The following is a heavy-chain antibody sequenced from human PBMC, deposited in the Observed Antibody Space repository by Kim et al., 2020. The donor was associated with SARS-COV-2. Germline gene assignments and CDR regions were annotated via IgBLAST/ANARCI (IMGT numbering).Heavy chain of an antibody. Sequence: SQTLSLTCAISGDFVSTNAPGWNWIRQSPSRGLEWLGRTYYKSKWFNDYAVPVKTRITIKPDTSKNHFSLQLDFVTPEDTAVYYCAREPLGPPSRYEYWGQGILVTVSS. CDR2: TYYKSKWFN. CDR3: AREPLGPPSRYEY. V-gene: IGHV6-1*01. J-gene: IGHJ4*02. CDR1: GDFVSTNAPG. D-gene: IGHD7-27*01.